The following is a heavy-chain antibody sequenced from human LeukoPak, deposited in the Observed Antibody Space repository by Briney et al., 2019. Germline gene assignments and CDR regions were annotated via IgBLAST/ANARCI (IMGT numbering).Heavy chain of an antibody. CDR1: GFTFSSYA. Sequence: PGGSLRLSCAASGFTFSSYAMSWVRQAPGKGLEWVSAISGSGGSTYYADSVKGRFTISRDNSKNTLYLQMNSLRAEDTAVYYCASRIVVVVAAPYPPDYWGQGTLVTVSS. CDR3: ASRIVVVVAAPYPPDY. D-gene: IGHD2-15*01. CDR2: ISGSGGST. V-gene: IGHV3-23*01. J-gene: IGHJ4*02.